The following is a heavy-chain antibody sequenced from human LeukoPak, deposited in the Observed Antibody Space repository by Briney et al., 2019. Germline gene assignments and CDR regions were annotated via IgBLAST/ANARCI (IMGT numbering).Heavy chain of an antibody. CDR3: AKEGGLPNSRDNNFDY. CDR2: ISGSGGST. CDR1: GFTFSSYS. Sequence: GGSLRLSCAASGFTFSSYSMNWVRQAPGKGLEWVSAISGSGGSTYYADSVKGRFTISRDNSKNTLYLQMNSLRAEDTAVYYCAKEGGLPNSRDNNFDYWGQGTLVTVSS. V-gene: IGHV3-23*01. D-gene: IGHD4-23*01. J-gene: IGHJ4*02.